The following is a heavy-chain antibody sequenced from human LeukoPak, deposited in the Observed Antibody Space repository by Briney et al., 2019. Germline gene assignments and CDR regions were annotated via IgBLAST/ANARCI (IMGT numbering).Heavy chain of an antibody. CDR1: GFTVSSNY. Sequence: GGSLRLSCAASGFTVSSNYMSWVRQAPGKGLEWVSSISSSSSYIYYADSVKGRFTISRDNAKNSLYLQMNSQRAEDTAVYYCARERELDAFDIWGQGTMVTVSS. CDR3: ARERELDAFDI. D-gene: IGHD1-26*01. J-gene: IGHJ3*02. V-gene: IGHV3-21*01. CDR2: ISSSSSYI.